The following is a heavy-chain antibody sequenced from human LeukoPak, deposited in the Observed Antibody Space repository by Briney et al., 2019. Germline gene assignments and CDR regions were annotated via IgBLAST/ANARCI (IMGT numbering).Heavy chain of an antibody. CDR1: GFTFSSYA. V-gene: IGHV3-23*01. CDR2: ISGGGDSA. D-gene: IGHD3-3*01. J-gene: IGHJ4*02. Sequence: GGPLRLSCAASGFTFSSYAMNWVRQAPGKGLEWVSAISGGGDSAYYADSVKGRFTISRDNSKNTLYQQINNPRVEDTAVYYCAKRYYDFPLDYWGQGTLVTVSS. CDR3: AKRYYDFPLDY.